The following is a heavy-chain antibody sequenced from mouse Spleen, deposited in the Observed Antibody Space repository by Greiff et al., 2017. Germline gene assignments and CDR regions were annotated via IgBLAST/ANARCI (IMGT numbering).Heavy chain of an antibody. CDR1: GFDFSRYW. CDR3: ARDGYYAMDY. J-gene: IGHJ4*01. Sequence: EVKLVESGGGLVQPGGSLKLSCAASGFDFSRYWMSWVRQAPGKGLEWIGEINPDSSTINYTPSLKDKFIISRDNAKNTLYLQMSKVRSEDTALYYCARDGYYAMDYWGQGTSVTVSS. D-gene: IGHD2-3*01. CDR2: INPDSSTI. V-gene: IGHV4-1*02.